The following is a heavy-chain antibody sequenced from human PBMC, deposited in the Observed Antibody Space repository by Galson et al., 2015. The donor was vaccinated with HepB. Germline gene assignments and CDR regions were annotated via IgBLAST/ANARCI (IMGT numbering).Heavy chain of an antibody. CDR1: GFTFSNYW. CDR2: INSDGTYI. Sequence: SLRLSCAASGFTFSNYWMHWVRQAPGKGLVWVSRINSDGTYITYADSVKGRFTISRDNAKNTLYLQMNSPRAEDTALYYCARTRGAAAGIFDYWGQGSLVPASS. V-gene: IGHV3-74*01. J-gene: IGHJ4*02. CDR3: ARTRGAAAGIFDY. D-gene: IGHD6-13*01.